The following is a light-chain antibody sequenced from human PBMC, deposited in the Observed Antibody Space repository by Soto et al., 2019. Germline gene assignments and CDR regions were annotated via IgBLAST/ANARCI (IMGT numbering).Light chain of an antibody. CDR2: EVS. V-gene: IGLV2-14*01. J-gene: IGLJ1*01. Sequence: QSALTQPASVSGSPGQSITISCTGTSSDVGGYNYVSWYQQHPGKAPKFMIYEVSNRPSGVSNRFSGSKSGNTASLTISGLQAEDEADYYCSSYTSSSPYYVFGTGTKLTVL. CDR3: SSYTSSSPYYV. CDR1: SSDVGGYNY.